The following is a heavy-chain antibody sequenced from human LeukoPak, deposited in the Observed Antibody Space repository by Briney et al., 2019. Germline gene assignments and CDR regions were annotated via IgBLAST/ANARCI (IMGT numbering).Heavy chain of an antibody. CDR1: GGSISSYY. CDR2: MYYSGST. D-gene: IGHD2-15*01. Sequence: PSETLSLTCTVSGGSISSYYWSWIRQPPGKGLEWIGSMYYSGSTYNNPSLKSRVTISVDTSKNEFSLKVSSVTAADTAVYFCARSRGYGYCSGGTCNLGNWFDPWGQGILVTVSS. CDR3: ARSRGYGYCSGGTCNLGNWFDP. J-gene: IGHJ5*02. V-gene: IGHV4-39*01.